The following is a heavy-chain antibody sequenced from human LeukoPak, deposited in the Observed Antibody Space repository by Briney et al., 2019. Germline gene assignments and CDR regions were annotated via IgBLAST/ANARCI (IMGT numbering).Heavy chain of an antibody. CDR2: ISSNGGST. Sequence: PGGSLRLSCSASGFTFSNYAMHWVRQAPGKGLEYVSAISSNGGSTDYADSVKGRLTISRDNSKNTLYLQMSSLGADDTAVYYCVKAGNYDYWGQGTLVTVSS. V-gene: IGHV3-64D*09. D-gene: IGHD1-7*01. CDR3: VKAGNYDY. CDR1: GFTFSNYA. J-gene: IGHJ4*02.